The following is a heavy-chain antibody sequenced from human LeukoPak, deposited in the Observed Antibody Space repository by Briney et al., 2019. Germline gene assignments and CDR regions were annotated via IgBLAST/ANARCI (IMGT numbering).Heavy chain of an antibody. CDR1: GFSFTNTW. CDR3: ATEGGSGSYYGDDAFDM. J-gene: IGHJ3*02. V-gene: IGHV3-15*01. CDR2: IKSKADDGTT. D-gene: IGHD3-10*01. Sequence: GGSLRLSCEASGFSFTNTWMSWVRQAPGKGLEWVGRIKSKADDGTTDYAAPVQGRFTISRDDSKNTLSLQMNSLKTEDTAVYYCATEGGSGSYYGDDAFDMWGQGTMVTVSS.